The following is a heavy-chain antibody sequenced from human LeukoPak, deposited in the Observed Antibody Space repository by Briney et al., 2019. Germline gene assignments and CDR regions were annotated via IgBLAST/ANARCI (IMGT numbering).Heavy chain of an antibody. CDR3: AKASGTTVIWHY. CDR1: GLTFSNYA. CDR2: ISGSGGST. D-gene: IGHD1-1*01. Sequence: GGSRRLSCAASGLTFSNYAMSWVRQAPGKGLEWVSAISGSGGSTNYADSVKGRFTISRDNSKNTLYLQMNTLRAEDTAVYYCAKASGTTVIWHYWGQGTLVTVSS. J-gene: IGHJ4*02. V-gene: IGHV3-23*01.